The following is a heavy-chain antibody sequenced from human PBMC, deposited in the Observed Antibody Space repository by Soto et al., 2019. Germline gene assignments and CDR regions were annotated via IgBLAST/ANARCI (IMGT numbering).Heavy chain of an antibody. CDR3: ARVLTGTTRRYYYMDV. V-gene: IGHV1-8*01. Sequence: PTGQGLEWMGWIKANSGNTGYAQKFQGRVTMTRNTSISTAYMELSSLRSEDTAVYYCARVLTGTTRRYYYMDVWGKGTTVTVSS. D-gene: IGHD1-7*01. CDR2: IKANSGNT. J-gene: IGHJ6*03.